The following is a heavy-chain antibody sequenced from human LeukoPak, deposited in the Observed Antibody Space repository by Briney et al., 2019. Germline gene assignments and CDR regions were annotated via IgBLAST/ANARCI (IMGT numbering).Heavy chain of an antibody. CDR1: GGSFSGYY. CDR2: INHSGST. V-gene: IGHV4-34*01. CDR3: ARTEAVVPAAISWFDP. D-gene: IGHD2-2*01. J-gene: IGHJ5*02. Sequence: KPSETLSLTCAVYGGSFSGYYWSWIRQPPGKGLEWIGEINHSGSTNYNPSLKSRVTISVDTSKNQFSLKLSSVTAADTAVYYCARTEAVVPAAISWFDPWGQGTLVTVSS.